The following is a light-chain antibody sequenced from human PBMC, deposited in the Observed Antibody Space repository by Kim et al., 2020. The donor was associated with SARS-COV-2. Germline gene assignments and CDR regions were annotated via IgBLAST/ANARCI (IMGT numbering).Light chain of an antibody. Sequence: GQKFTISFSGRSSNVGSNYLYWYQQFPGPAPNLLIYRNTLRPSGVPDRFSGSKSGTSASLAISGLRSEDEATYYCEVWDDSLSGVVFGGGTQLTVL. CDR3: EVWDDSLSGVV. CDR2: RNT. V-gene: IGLV1-47*01. J-gene: IGLJ2*01. CDR1: SSNVGSNY.